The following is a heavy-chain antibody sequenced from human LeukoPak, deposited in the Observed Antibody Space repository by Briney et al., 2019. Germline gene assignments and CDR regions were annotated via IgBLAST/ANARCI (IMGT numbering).Heavy chain of an antibody. J-gene: IGHJ4*02. CDR1: GFVFTIYT. Sequence: GGSLRLSCSASGFVFTIYTMYWVRQAPGKGPEYVSTISGSGNGFSIYYADSVKGRFTISRDNSKNTLYLQMNSLRAEDTAVYYCAKGSYGSGSYSSFDYWGQGTLVTVSS. V-gene: IGHV3-64*04. CDR2: ISGSGNGFSI. D-gene: IGHD3-10*01. CDR3: AKGSYGSGSYSSFDY.